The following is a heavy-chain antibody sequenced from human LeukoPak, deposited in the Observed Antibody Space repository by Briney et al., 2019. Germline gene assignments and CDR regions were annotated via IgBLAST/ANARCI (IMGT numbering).Heavy chain of an antibody. CDR3: AREAGSYGCSSTSCYTSSYYYYMDV. J-gene: IGHJ6*03. Sequence: NPSGTLSLTCAVSGGSISSSNWWSWVRQPPGKGLEWIGEIYHSGSTNYNPSLKSRVTISVDTSKNQFSLKLSSVTAADTAVYYCAREAGSYGCSSTSCYTSSYYYYMDVWGKGTTVTVSS. CDR2: IYHSGST. CDR1: GGSISSSNW. V-gene: IGHV4-4*02. D-gene: IGHD2-2*02.